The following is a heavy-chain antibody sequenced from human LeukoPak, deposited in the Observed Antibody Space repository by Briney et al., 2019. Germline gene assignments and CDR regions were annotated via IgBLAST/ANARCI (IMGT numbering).Heavy chain of an antibody. D-gene: IGHD3-22*01. CDR1: GGSISSYY. V-gene: IGHV4-34*01. J-gene: IGHJ4*02. CDR3: ALGSGYFRGFDY. CDR2: INHSGST. Sequence: SETLSLTCTVSGGSISSYYWSWIRQPPGKGLEWIGEINHSGSTNYNPSLKSRVTISVDTSKNQFSLKLSSVTAADTAVYYCALGSGYFRGFDYWGQGTLVTVSS.